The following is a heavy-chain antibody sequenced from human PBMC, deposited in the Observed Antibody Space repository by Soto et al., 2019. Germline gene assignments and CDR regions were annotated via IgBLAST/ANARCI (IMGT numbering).Heavy chain of an antibody. Sequence: VQLVESGGGVVQPGRSLRLSCAASGFTFNSFGMHWVRQAPGKGLEWMAVIYYDGSIKYYGDSVKGRFTISRDNSKNTLSLQMTSLRAEDTAVYYCASGPPPSSSWYWYFDLWGRGTLVTVSS. CDR3: ASGPPPSSSWYWYFDL. V-gene: IGHV3-33*01. J-gene: IGHJ2*01. D-gene: IGHD6-13*01. CDR1: GFTFNSFG. CDR2: IYYDGSIK.